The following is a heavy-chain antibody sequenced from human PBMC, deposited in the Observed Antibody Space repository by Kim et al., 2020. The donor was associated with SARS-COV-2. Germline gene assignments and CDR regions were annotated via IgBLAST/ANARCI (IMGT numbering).Heavy chain of an antibody. D-gene: IGHD3-16*02. V-gene: IGHV3-23*01. J-gene: IGHJ3*02. CDR3: ARDFYDYVWGSYPLHDAFDI. Sequence: RLTISRDNSKNTLYLQMNRLRAEDTAVYYCARDFYDYVWGSYPLHDAFDIWGQGTMVTVSS.